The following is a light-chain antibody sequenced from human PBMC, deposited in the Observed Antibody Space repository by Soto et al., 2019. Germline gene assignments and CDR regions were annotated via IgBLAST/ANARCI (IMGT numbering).Light chain of an antibody. CDR2: GAS. J-gene: IGKJ1*01. V-gene: IGKV3-20*01. CDR1: QTIRSNY. Sequence: ETVLTQSPGTLSLSPGERATLSCRASQTIRSNYLAWYRQTPGQAPRLLIYGASNRATGIADRFSGSGSGTDVTLIISRLEPEDFALYYCQHYGSSTWTFGQGTKLEIK. CDR3: QHYGSSTWT.